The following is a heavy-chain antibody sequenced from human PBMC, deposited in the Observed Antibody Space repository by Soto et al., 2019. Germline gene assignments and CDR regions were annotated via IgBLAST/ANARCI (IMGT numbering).Heavy chain of an antibody. CDR1: GFTFSSYG. CDR2: ISYDGSNK. Sequence: QVQLVESGGGVVQPGRSLRLSCAASGFTFSSYGMHWVRQAPGKGLEWVAVISYDGSNKYYADSVKGRFTISRDNSKNTLYLQMNSLRAEDTAVYYCAKPGVHDSRAFDYWGQGTLVTVSS. CDR3: AKPGVHDSRAFDY. J-gene: IGHJ4*02. V-gene: IGHV3-30*18. D-gene: IGHD1-26*01.